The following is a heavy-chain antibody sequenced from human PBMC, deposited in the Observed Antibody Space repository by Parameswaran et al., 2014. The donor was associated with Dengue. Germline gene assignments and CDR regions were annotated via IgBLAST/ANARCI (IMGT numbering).Heavy chain of an antibody. J-gene: IGHJ4*02. D-gene: IGHD3-22*01. CDR3: AKVLGDYYDSSGDFDY. CDR2: ISYDGSNK. Sequence: VRQAPGKGLEWVAVISYDGSNKYYADSVKGRFTISRDNSKNTLYLQMNSLRAEDTAVYYCAKVLGDYYDSSGDFDYWGQGTLVTVSS. V-gene: IGHV3-30*18.